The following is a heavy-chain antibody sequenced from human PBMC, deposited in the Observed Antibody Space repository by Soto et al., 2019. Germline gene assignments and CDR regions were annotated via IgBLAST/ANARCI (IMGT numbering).Heavy chain of an antibody. CDR2: IYYSGST. J-gene: IGHJ4*02. V-gene: IGHV4-30-4*01. CDR3: ASWWAIKGYFTY. CDR1: GGSISSGGYY. D-gene: IGHD2-15*01. Sequence: SETLSLTCTVSGGSISSGGYYWSWIRQPPGKGLEWIGYIYYSGSTYYNPSLKSRVTISVDTSKNQFSLKLSSVTAADTAVYYCASWWAIKGYFTYWGQGSLVTVSS.